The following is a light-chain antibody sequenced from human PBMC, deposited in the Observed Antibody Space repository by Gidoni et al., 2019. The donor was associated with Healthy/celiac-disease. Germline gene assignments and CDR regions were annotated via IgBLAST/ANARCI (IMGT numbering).Light chain of an antibody. Sequence: DIQLTQSPSSLSASVGDRVTLTCRASQSISSYLNWYQQKPGKAPKLLIYAASSLQSGVPSRFSGSGSGTDFTVTISSLQPEDFATYYCQQSNSTPPLTFGGGTKVEIK. CDR3: QQSNSTPPLT. CDR1: QSISSY. CDR2: AAS. J-gene: IGKJ4*01. V-gene: IGKV1-39*01.